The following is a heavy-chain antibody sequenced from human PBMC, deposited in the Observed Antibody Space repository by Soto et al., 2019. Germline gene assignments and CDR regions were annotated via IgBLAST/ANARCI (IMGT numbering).Heavy chain of an antibody. Sequence: SETLSLICIVSGESISSGSYYWGWIRQPPGKGLEWIGSIYYSGRTYYNPSFKSRVTISIDTSKNQFSLKLSSVTATDTAVYYCARQRTTVVTQAYFDHWGQGALVTVSS. CDR2: IYYSGRT. D-gene: IGHD2-21*02. CDR3: ARQRTTVVTQAYFDH. CDR1: GESISSGSYY. J-gene: IGHJ4*02. V-gene: IGHV4-39*01.